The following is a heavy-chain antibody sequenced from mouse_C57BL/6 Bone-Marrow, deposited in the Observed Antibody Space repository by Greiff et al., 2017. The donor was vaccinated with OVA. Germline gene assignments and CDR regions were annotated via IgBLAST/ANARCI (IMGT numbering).Heavy chain of an antibody. CDR3: ARAYYGSRGDWYFDV. D-gene: IGHD1-1*01. CDR1: GYTFTTYP. CDR2: FHPYNDDT. J-gene: IGHJ1*03. V-gene: IGHV1-47*01. Sequence: QVQLQQSGAELVKPGASVKMSCKASGYTFTTYPIEWMKQNHGKSLEWIGNFHPYNDDTKYNEKFKGKATLTVEKSSSTVYLELSRLTSDDSAVYYCARAYYGSRGDWYFDVWGTGTTVTVSS.